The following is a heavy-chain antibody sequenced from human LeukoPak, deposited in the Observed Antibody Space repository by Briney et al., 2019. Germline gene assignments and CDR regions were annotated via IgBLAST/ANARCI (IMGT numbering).Heavy chain of an antibody. Sequence: GGSLRLSCAASGFIVSSKYMSWVRQAPGKGLEWVSGIYSNGNTYYADPVKGRFTISRDNSKSTLYLQMNSLRVEDTAVYYCGSSTFHYYYHGMDVRGQGATVTVSS. J-gene: IGHJ6*02. CDR1: GFIVSSKY. CDR2: IYSNGNT. V-gene: IGHV3-53*01. CDR3: GSSTFHYYYHGMDV.